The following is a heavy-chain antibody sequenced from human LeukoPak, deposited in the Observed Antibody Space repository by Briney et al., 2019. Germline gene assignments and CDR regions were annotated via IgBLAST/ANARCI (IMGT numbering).Heavy chain of an antibody. J-gene: IGHJ4*02. CDR1: GGTFTSYG. CDR2: IIPMFGTT. Sequence: SVTVSCKASGGTFTSYGISWVRQAPGQGLEWMGGIIPMFGTTKYAQKFQGRVTITADQSTKTAYMEMNSLKPDDKALYYCWTVGSSASDPYDYWGQGTLVTVSS. CDR3: WTVGSSASDPYDY. V-gene: IGHV1-69*13. D-gene: IGHD2-2*01.